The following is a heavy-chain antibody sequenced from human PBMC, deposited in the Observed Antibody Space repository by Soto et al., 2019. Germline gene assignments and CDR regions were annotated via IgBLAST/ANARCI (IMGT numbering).Heavy chain of an antibody. D-gene: IGHD4-17*01. CDR3: ARPAEATVASGAYYSGMEV. V-gene: IGHV1-69*06. Sequence: SVKVSCKASGCTFSSYAISWVRQAPGQGLEWMGGIIPIFGTANYAQKFQGRVTITADKSTSTAYMELSSLRSEDTAVYYCARPAEATVASGAYYSGMEVWGEATTVKVSS. CDR2: IIPIFGTA. CDR1: GCTFSSYA. J-gene: IGHJ6*01.